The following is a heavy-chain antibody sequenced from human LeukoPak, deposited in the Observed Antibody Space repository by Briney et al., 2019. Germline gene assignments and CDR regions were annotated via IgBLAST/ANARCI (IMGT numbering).Heavy chain of an antibody. CDR2: ISYDGSHK. J-gene: IGHJ4*02. CDR3: AKDFEVVVAAKDY. D-gene: IGHD3-22*01. V-gene: IGHV3-30-3*01. CDR1: GFVFRNYA. Sequence: GGSLRLSCAASGFVFRNYAMHWVRQAPGKGLEWVAVISYDGSHKYYKDSVKGRFTISRDNSKNTLYLQMNSLRAEDTAVYYCAKDFEVVVAAKDYWGQGTLVTVSS.